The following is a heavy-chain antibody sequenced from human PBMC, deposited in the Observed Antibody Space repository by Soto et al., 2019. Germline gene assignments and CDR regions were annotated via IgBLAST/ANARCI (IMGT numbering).Heavy chain of an antibody. J-gene: IGHJ4*02. CDR1: GFTFSSYW. CDR2: INSAGSAS. D-gene: IGHD5-18*01. CDR3: ATGGYSYGWGY. Sequence: EVQLVESGGGLVQPGGSLRLSCVGSGFTFSSYWMHWVRQVPGKGPVWVSRINSAGSASSYVDFVKGRFTVSRDNAKNTVYLEMNSLSAEDTDVYYCATGGYSYGWGYWGQGTLVTVSS. V-gene: IGHV3-74*01.